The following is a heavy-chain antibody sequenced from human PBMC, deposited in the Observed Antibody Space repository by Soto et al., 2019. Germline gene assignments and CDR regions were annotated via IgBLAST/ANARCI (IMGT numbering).Heavy chain of an antibody. V-gene: IGHV4-34*01. J-gene: IGHJ6*03. CDR3: ARAPMVRGVITGYYYYMDV. D-gene: IGHD3-10*01. CDR2: INHSGST. CDR1: GGSFSGYY. Sequence: SETLSLTCAVYGGSFSGYYWSWIRQPPGKGLEWIGEINHSGSTNYNPSLKSRVTISVDTSKNQFSLKLSSVTAADTAVYYCARAPMVRGVITGYYYYMDVWGKGTTVTASS.